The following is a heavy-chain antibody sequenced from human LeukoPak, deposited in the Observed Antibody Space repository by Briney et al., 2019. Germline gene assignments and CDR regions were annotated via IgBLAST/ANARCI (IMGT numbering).Heavy chain of an antibody. Sequence: TGGSLRLSCAASGFTFSTYDMHWVRQVTGKGLEWVSAIGTGDDTYYLGSVKGRFTISRENAKNVLYLQMNSLRAEDTAVYYCAKDSGVISGWYGRFDYWGQGTLVTVSS. CDR2: IGTGDDT. V-gene: IGHV3-13*01. CDR3: AKDSGVISGWYGRFDY. CDR1: GFTFSTYD. D-gene: IGHD6-19*01. J-gene: IGHJ4*02.